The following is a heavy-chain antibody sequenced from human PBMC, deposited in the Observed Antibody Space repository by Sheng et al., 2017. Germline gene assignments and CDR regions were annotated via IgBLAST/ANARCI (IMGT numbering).Heavy chain of an antibody. V-gene: IGHV4-39*07. J-gene: IGHJ4*02. D-gene: IGHD2-2*01. CDR3: ARESVVVPAALDY. CDR2: IYYSGST. CDR1: GGSISSSSYY. Sequence: QLQLQESGPGLVKPSETLSLTCTVSGGSISSSSYYWGWIRQPPGKGLEWIGSIYYSGSTYYNPSLKSRVTISVDTSKNQFSLKLSSVTAADTAVYYCARESVVVPAALDYWGQGTLVHRLL.